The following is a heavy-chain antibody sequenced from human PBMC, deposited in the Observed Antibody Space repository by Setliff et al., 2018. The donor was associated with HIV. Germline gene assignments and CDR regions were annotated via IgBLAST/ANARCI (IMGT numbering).Heavy chain of an antibody. CDR3: ARRGRHAAPGITYYLDY. CDR1: GYSFSNYA. CDR2: ISGYNDNT. D-gene: IGHD6-13*01. J-gene: IGHJ4*02. V-gene: IGHV1-18*01. Sequence: ASVKVSCKASGYSFSNYAIGWVRQAPGQGLEWMGWISGYNDNTNYAQKFRGRVTMTTDTSTSTAYMELRSLRSDDTAVYYCARRGRHAAPGITYYLDYWGQGTLVTVSS.